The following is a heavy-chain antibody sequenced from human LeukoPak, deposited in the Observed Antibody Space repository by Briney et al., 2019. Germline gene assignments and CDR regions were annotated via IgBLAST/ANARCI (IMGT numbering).Heavy chain of an antibody. CDR2: ISYDGSNK. Sequence: GGSLRLSCAASGFTFSSYAMHWVRQAPGKGLEWVAVISYDGSNKYYADSVKGRFTISRDNSKNTLYLQMNSLRAEDTAVYYCARLQLWSYHLDYWGQGTLVTVSS. D-gene: IGHD5-18*01. J-gene: IGHJ4*02. CDR1: GFTFSSYA. CDR3: ARLQLWSYHLDY. V-gene: IGHV3-30-3*01.